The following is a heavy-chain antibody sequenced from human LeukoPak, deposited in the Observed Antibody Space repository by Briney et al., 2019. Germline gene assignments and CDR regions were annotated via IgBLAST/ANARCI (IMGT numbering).Heavy chain of an antibody. V-gene: IGHV5-10-1*01. Sequence: GESLKISCKGSGYSFTSYWISWVRQMPGKGLEWMGRIDPSDSYTNYSPSFQGHVTISADKSISTAYPQWSSPKASDTAMYYCARLGSSWYGVGDYWGQGTLVTVSS. CDR3: ARLGSSWYGVGDY. CDR2: IDPSDSYT. CDR1: GYSFTSYW. J-gene: IGHJ4*02. D-gene: IGHD6-13*01.